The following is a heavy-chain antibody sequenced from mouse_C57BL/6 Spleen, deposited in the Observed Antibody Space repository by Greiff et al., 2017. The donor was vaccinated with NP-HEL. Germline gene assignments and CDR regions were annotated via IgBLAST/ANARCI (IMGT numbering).Heavy chain of an antibody. CDR1: GFTFSDYY. CDR3: ARHRGSSYWYFDG. Sequence: EVKVVESGGGLVQPGGSLKLSCAASGFTFSDYYMYWVRQTPEKRLEWVAYISNGGGSTYYPDTVKGRFTISRDNAKNTLYLQMSRLKSEDTAMYYCARHRGSSYWYFDGWGTGTTVTVSS. V-gene: IGHV5-12*01. J-gene: IGHJ1*03. D-gene: IGHD1-1*01. CDR2: ISNGGGST.